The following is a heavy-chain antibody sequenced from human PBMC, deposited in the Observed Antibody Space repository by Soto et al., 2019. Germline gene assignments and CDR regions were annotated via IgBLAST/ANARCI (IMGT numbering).Heavy chain of an antibody. CDR1: GFTFTSSA. V-gene: IGHV1-58*02. Sequence: QMQLVQSGPEVKKPGTSVEVSCKASGFTFTSSAMQWVRQARGQRLEWIGWIVVGSGNTNYAQKFQERVTITRDMSTSTAYMELSSLRSEDTAVYYCAAAEYCSGGSCYHYFDYWGQGTLVTVSS. J-gene: IGHJ4*02. CDR3: AAAEYCSGGSCYHYFDY. CDR2: IVVGSGNT. D-gene: IGHD2-15*01.